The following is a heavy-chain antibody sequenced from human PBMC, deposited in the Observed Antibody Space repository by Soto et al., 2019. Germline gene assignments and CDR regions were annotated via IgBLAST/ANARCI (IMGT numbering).Heavy chain of an antibody. CDR1: GGSISSSNW. Sequence: QVQLQESGPGLVKPSGTLSLTCAVSGGSISSSNWWSWVRQPPGKGLEWIGEIYHSGSTNYNPSLKSRGPISGDKSKTQFSLKLSSVTAADTAVYYCARAAMGGSSWPFDYWGQGTLVTVSS. J-gene: IGHJ4*02. CDR2: IYHSGST. V-gene: IGHV4-4*02. CDR3: ARAAMGGSSWPFDY. D-gene: IGHD6-13*01.